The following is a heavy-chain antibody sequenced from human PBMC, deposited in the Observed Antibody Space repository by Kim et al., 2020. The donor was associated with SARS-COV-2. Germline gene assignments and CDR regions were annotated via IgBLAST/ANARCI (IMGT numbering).Heavy chain of an antibody. CDR1: GFTFSSHW. Sequence: GGSLRLSCAASGFTFSSHWMHWVRQAPGKGLVWVSRINSDGTTTSYGDSVKGLFTISRDNAKNTLYLQMDSLRAEDTAVYYCVRRQFTSGWYYFDYWGQG. CDR3: VRRQFTSGWYYFDY. J-gene: IGHJ4*02. D-gene: IGHD6-19*01. CDR2: INSDGTTT. V-gene: IGHV3-74*01.